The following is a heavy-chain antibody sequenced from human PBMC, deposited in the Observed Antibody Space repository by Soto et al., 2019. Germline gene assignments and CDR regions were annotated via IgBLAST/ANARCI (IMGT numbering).Heavy chain of an antibody. J-gene: IGHJ4*02. CDR1: GGSISGYY. D-gene: IGHD6-13*01. V-gene: IGHV4-59*01. CDR3: ARGSIKAAAFDC. Sequence: SETLSLTCTVSGGSISGYYWSWIRQPPGKGLEWIGYVYNSGSTNYNPSLKSRVTISVDTSKKQFSLNLKSVTAADTAVYYCARGSIKAAAFDCWGQGTLVTVSS. CDR2: VYNSGST.